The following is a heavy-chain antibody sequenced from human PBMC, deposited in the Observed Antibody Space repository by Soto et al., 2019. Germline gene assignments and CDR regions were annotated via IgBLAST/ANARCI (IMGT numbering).Heavy chain of an antibody. CDR3: AREFLTMFSFDF. CDR2: ISGDGRNK. Sequence: EVQLLESGGALVQPGGSLRLSCAASGFTFRNYAMTWVRQAPGEGLEWVSTISGDGRNKSYADSVKGRFTISRDSSKSTLYLEMNSLRTEDTAIYSCAREFLTMFSFDFWGQGTLVTVSS. V-gene: IGHV3-23*01. J-gene: IGHJ4*02. D-gene: IGHD3-10*02. CDR1: GFTFRNYA.